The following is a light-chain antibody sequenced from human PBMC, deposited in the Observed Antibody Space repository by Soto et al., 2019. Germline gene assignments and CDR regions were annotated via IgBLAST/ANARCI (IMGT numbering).Light chain of an antibody. CDR2: GAS. Sequence: EIVLTQSPGTLSLSPGERATLSCRASQSVSSSYLAWYQQKPGQAPRLLIYGASSRATGIPDRFSGGGSGTDFTLAISRLEPEDCAVYYCQRYGGSLQLTFREGTRLEIK. CDR3: QRYGGSLQLT. J-gene: IGKJ5*01. CDR1: QSVSSSY. V-gene: IGKV3-20*01.